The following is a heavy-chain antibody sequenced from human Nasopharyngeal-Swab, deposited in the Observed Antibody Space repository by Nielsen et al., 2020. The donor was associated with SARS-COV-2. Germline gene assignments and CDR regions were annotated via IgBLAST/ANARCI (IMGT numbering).Heavy chain of an antibody. CDR3: ARDKGTYYDILTGGYYYYGMDV. CDR1: GFTFSDYY. V-gene: IGHV3-11*05. D-gene: IGHD3-9*01. Sequence: GESLKISCAASGFTFSDYYMSWIRQAPGKGLEWVSYISSSSSYTNYADSVKGRFTISRDNAKNSLYLQMNSLRAEDTAVYYCARDKGTYYDILTGGYYYYGMDVWGQGTTGTVSS. CDR2: ISSSSSYT. J-gene: IGHJ6*02.